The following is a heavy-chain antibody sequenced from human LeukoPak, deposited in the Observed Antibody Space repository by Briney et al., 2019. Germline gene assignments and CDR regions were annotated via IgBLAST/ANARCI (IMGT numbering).Heavy chain of an antibody. J-gene: IGHJ4*02. D-gene: IGHD4-17*01. Sequence: SETLSLTCTVSAYSISNGYYWGWIRQPPGKGLEWIGSIYHSGNTYYNPSLRSRVTISVDTSKNQFSLKLSSVTAADTAVYYCARIYDYGDYDCFDYWGQGTLVTVSS. CDR2: IYHSGNT. CDR3: ARIYDYGDYDCFDY. CDR1: AYSISNGYY. V-gene: IGHV4-38-2*02.